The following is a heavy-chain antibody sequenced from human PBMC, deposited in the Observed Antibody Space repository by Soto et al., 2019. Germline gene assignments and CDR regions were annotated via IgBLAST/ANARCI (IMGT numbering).Heavy chain of an antibody. CDR1: GGSLSDYF. V-gene: IGHV4-34*01. J-gene: IGHJ4*02. CDR2: INHSGST. Sequence: SETLSLTCVVSGGSLSDYFWSWIRQPPGRGLEWIGEINHSGSTNYNPSLKSRVTISVDTSKNQFSLKLSSVTAADTAVYYCARSEYHYDSSGFYRGQGTLVTVSS. CDR3: ARSEYHYDSSGFY. D-gene: IGHD3-22*01.